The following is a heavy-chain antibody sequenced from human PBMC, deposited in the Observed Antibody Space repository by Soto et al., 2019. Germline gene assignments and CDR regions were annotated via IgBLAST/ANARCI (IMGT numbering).Heavy chain of an antibody. CDR3: ARDIQGIPNWFDP. J-gene: IGHJ5*02. CDR2: ISAYNGNT. Sequence: ASVKVSCKASGYTFTSYGISWVRQAPGQGLEWMGWISAYNGNTNYAQKLQGRVTMTTDTSTSTAYMELSSLRSEDTAVYYCARDIQGIPNWFDPWGQGTLVTVSS. D-gene: IGHD5-18*01. CDR1: GYTFTSYG. V-gene: IGHV1-18*01.